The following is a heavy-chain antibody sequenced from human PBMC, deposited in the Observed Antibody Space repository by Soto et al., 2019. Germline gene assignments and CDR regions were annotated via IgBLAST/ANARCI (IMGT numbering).Heavy chain of an antibody. V-gene: IGHV1-69*06. Sequence: SVKVSCKASGGTFSSYAISWVRQAPGQGLEWMGGIIPIFGTANYAQKFQGRVTITADKSTSTAYMELSSLRSEDTAVYYCASRQRYVDIVATPSPYFDYWGQGTLVTVS. CDR3: ASRQRYVDIVATPSPYFDY. CDR1: GGTFSSYA. J-gene: IGHJ4*02. D-gene: IGHD5-12*01. CDR2: IIPIFGTA.